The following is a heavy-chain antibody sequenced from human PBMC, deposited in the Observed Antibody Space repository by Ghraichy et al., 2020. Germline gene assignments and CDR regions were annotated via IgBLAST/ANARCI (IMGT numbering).Heavy chain of an antibody. Sequence: GGSLRLSCAASGFTFSSYAMSWVRQAPGKGLEWVSGISGSGGSTYYADSVKGRFTISRDNSKNTLYLQMNSLRAEDTAVYYCAKDRYCSGGSCYYSGYYYYGMDVWGQGTTVTVSS. D-gene: IGHD2-15*01. CDR1: GFTFSSYA. J-gene: IGHJ6*02. CDR2: ISGSGGST. CDR3: AKDRYCSGGSCYYSGYYYYGMDV. V-gene: IGHV3-23*01.